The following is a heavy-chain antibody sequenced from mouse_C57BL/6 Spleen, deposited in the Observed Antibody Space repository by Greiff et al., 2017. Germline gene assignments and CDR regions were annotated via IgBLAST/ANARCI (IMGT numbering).Heavy chain of an antibody. D-gene: IGHD1-1*01. CDR3: TMITTVVPGYFDV. CDR1: GYTFTDYE. Sequence: QVQLQQSGAELVRPGASVTLSCKASGYTFTDYEMHWVKQTPVHGLEWIGAIDPETGGTAYNQKFKGKAILTADKSSSTAYMELRSLTSEDSAVYYCTMITTVVPGYFDVWGTGTTVTVSS. CDR2: IDPETGGT. J-gene: IGHJ1*03. V-gene: IGHV1-15*01.